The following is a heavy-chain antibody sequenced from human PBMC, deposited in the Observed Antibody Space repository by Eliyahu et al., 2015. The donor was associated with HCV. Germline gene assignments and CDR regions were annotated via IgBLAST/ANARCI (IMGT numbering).Heavy chain of an antibody. V-gene: IGHV4-61*01. J-gene: IGHJ6*02. CDR2: VSXSGST. D-gene: IGHD2-2*02. CDR3: ARSYSSSWYTPRDYHSGLDV. Sequence: QVQLQESGPGLVKPSETLSLTCTVSAGSISSDSYYWGWIRQPPGKGLEWIGYVSXSGSTNYNPSLKSRVTISVVTSKHQFSLKLTSVSAADTAIYYCARSYSSSWYTPRDYHSGLDVWGPGTTVTVSS. CDR1: AGSISSDSYY.